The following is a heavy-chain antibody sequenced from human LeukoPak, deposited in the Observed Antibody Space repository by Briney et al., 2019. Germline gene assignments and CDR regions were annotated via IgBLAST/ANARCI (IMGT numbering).Heavy chain of an antibody. Sequence: ASVKVSCKASGYTFTSYGISWVRQAPGQGLEWMGWISAYNGNTNYAQKLQGRVTMTTDTSTSTAYMELRSLRSDDTAVYYCARVADYGDYDFWFDPWGQGTLVTVSS. D-gene: IGHD4-17*01. CDR2: ISAYNGNT. V-gene: IGHV1-18*01. CDR1: GYTFTSYG. CDR3: ARVADYGDYDFWFDP. J-gene: IGHJ5*02.